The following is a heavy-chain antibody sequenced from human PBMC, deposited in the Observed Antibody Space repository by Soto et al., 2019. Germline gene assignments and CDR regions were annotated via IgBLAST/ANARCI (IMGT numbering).Heavy chain of an antibody. CDR3: ARDPPPPDY. CDR2: ISAYNGNT. CDR1: GYTFASYA. V-gene: IGHV1-18*01. Sequence: QVQLVQSGDEVKKPGASVKDSCKASGYTFASYAISWMRQAPGQGIEWMGWISAYNGNTNYAQKLQGRVTMTTDTSTSTAYMELRSLRSDDTTVYYCARDPPPPDYWGQGTLVTVSS. J-gene: IGHJ4*02.